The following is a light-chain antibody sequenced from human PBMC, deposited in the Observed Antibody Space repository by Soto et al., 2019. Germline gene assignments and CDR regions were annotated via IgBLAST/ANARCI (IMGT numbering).Light chain of an antibody. CDR3: GTWDSSLSAAV. J-gene: IGLJ2*01. CDR2: DNN. V-gene: IGLV1-51*01. Sequence: QSVLTQPPSVSAAPGQKVTISCSGSSSNIGNNYVSWYQQLPGPAPKLLIYDNNKRPSGIPDRFSGSKSGTSATLGITGLQTGDEADYYCGTWDSSLSAAVFGGGTKLTVL. CDR1: SSNIGNNY.